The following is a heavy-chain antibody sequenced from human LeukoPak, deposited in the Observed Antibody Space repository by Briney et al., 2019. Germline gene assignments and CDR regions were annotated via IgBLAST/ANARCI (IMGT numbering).Heavy chain of an antibody. D-gene: IGHD3-22*01. Sequence: PSETLSLTCAVYGGSFSGYYCNWIRLPPGKGLEWIGKINHSGSTNYKPSLKSRVTISVDTSKNQFSLKLRSVTAADTAVYYCARGLRITMIVVVINRHFDYWGQGTLVTVSS. CDR2: INHSGST. J-gene: IGHJ4*02. CDR1: GGSFSGYY. CDR3: ARGLRITMIVVVINRHFDY. V-gene: IGHV4-34*01.